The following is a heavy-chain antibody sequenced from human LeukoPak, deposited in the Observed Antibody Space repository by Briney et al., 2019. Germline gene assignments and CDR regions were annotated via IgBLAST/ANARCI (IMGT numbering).Heavy chain of an antibody. D-gene: IGHD2-21*02. CDR2: ISGSGGST. V-gene: IGHV3-23*01. Sequence: GGSLRLSCAASGFTFSSYGMSWVRQAPGKGLAWVSAISGSGGSTYYADSVKGRFTISRDNSKNTLYLQMNSLRAEDTAVYYCAKDPHCGGGCYEIGFDYWGQGTLVTVSS. CDR1: GFTFSSYG. J-gene: IGHJ4*02. CDR3: AKDPHCGGGCYEIGFDY.